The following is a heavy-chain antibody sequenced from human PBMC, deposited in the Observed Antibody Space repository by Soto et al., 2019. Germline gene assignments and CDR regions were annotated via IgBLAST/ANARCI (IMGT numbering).Heavy chain of an antibody. CDR3: AASPNADFFDY. CDR1: GGSISSGAYY. CDR2: ISYRGNT. J-gene: IGHJ4*02. Sequence: QVQLQESGPGLVTPSQSLSLTCIVSGGSISSGAYYWRWIRQHPGRGLEWIGHISYRGNTDYNPSLERLVAISLDTPRNQFSLKLRSVSAADTAVYYCAASPNADFFDYWGQGALVTVSA. V-gene: IGHV4-31*01.